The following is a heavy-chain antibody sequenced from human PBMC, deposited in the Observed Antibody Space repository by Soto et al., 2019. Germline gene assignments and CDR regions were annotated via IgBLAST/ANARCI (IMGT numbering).Heavy chain of an antibody. D-gene: IGHD3-10*01. CDR2: ISYSGSA. V-gene: IGHV4-30-4*01. Sequence: SETLSLTCTVSGGSISSGNYYWSWIRQPPGKGLEWIGFISYSGSAYYNPSLKSRVTMSVDTSKNQFSLKLSSVTAADTAVYYRARGRGVIITSWFDPWGQGTLVTVAS. J-gene: IGHJ5*02. CDR1: GGSISSGNYY. CDR3: ARGRGVIITSWFDP.